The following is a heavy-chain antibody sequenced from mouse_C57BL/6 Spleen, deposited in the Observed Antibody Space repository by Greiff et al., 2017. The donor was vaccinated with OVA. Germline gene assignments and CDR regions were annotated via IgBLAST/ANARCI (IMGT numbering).Heavy chain of an antibody. CDR2: INPNNGGT. Sequence: EVKLLESGPELVKPGASVKMSCKASGYTFTDYNMHWVKQSHGKSLEWIGYINPNNGGTSYNQKFKGKATLTVNKSSSTAYMELRSLTSEDSAVYYCARLGDYYAMDYWGQGTSVTVSS. CDR1: GYTFTDYN. J-gene: IGHJ4*01. V-gene: IGHV1-22*01. CDR3: ARLGDYYAMDY.